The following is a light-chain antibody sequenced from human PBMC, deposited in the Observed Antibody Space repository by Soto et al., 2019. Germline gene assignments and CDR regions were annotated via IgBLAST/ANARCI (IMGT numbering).Light chain of an antibody. V-gene: IGKV1-39*01. CDR2: AAS. J-gene: IGKJ1*01. Sequence: QMTQSPSSLSVSVGDRVTITCRASQNINNYLNWYQQQPGKGPKLLIYAASNLQRGVPSRFRGSGSGTDFTLTISSLQPEDFATYYCQQSYTFPETFGQGTKVEIK. CDR1: QNINNY. CDR3: QQSYTFPET.